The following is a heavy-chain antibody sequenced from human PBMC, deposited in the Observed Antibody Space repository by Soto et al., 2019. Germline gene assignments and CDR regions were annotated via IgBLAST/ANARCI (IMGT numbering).Heavy chain of an antibody. CDR1: GYTFTTYG. Sequence: ASVKVSCKTSGYTFTTYGVSWVRQAPGQGLEWMGWISAYNGNTNYAQKLQGRVTMTTDTSTSTAYMELRGLRSDDTALYYCARDRYYYGSGSYYISWFDPWGQGTLVTVSS. D-gene: IGHD3-10*01. V-gene: IGHV1-18*04. CDR2: ISAYNGNT. CDR3: ARDRYYYGSGSYYISWFDP. J-gene: IGHJ5*02.